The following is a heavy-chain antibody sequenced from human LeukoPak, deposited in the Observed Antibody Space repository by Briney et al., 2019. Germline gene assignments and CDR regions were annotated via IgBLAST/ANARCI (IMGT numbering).Heavy chain of an antibody. CDR1: GYTFTGYY. CDR2: INPNSGGT. Sequence: ASVKVSCKASGYTFTGYYMHWVRQAPGQGLEWMGWINPNSGGTNYAQKFQGRVTMTRDTSISTAYMELSRLRSDDTAVYYCARELRFLEWLLTDYWGQGTLVTVSS. D-gene: IGHD3-3*01. V-gene: IGHV1-2*02. CDR3: ARELRFLEWLLTDY. J-gene: IGHJ4*02.